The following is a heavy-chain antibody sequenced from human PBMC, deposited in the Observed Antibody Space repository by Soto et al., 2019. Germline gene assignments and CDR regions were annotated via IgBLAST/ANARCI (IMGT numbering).Heavy chain of an antibody. CDR1: GFTFINSV. J-gene: IGHJ4*02. Sequence: PWGSLRLSCADSGFTFINSVMTWVRQPPRKGLEWVSSISGSGKSAYYADSVKGRFTVSKDNSQNMLYLQMDRLRAEDTAFYYCARGSDWYGPFELADPYDSSGAPHSWGQGTLVTVSS. CDR3: ARGSDWYGPFELADPYDSSGAPHS. D-gene: IGHD3-22*01. V-gene: IGHV3-23*01. CDR2: ISGSGKSA.